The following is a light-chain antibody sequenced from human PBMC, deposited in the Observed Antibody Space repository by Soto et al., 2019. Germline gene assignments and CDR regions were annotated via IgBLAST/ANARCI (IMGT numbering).Light chain of an antibody. V-gene: IGKV3D-15*01. CDR2: GAT. J-gene: IGKJ4*01. CDR3: QQYNNWPLT. CDR1: QTVRDN. Sequence: EVVMTQSPATLSVSPGERATLSCRASQTVRDNLGWYQQKPGQPPRLLIYGATTRATGIPARFSGSGSGTVFTLTISSLQSEDFAVYYCQQYNNWPLTFGGGTKVDIK.